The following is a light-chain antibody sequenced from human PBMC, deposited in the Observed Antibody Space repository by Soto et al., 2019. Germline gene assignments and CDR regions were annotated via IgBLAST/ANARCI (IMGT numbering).Light chain of an antibody. J-gene: IGKJ2*04. V-gene: IGKV2-30*02. CDR3: MQAKHWSCS. CDR1: QSLVHSSGNTY. Sequence: DVVMTQSPLSLPVTLGQPASITCRSSQSLVHSSGNTYLNWFHQRPGQSPRRLIYKVSNRDSGVPDRFSDRRSGTDFTLKINGGEADDVGVYYCMQAKHWSCSFGQVTNADIK. CDR2: KVS.